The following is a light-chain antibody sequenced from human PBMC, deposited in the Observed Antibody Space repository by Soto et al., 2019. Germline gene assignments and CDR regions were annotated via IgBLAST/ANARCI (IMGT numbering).Light chain of an antibody. CDR2: DVS. CDR3: SSYTSSSTLYV. V-gene: IGLV2-14*01. Sequence: QSVLTQPASVSGSPGQSITISCTGTSRDVGGYNYVSWYQQHPGKAPKLMIYDVSNRPSGVSNRFSGSKSGNTASLTISGLQAEDDADYDCSSYTSSSTLYVFGTGTKLTGL. CDR1: SRDVGGYNY. J-gene: IGLJ1*01.